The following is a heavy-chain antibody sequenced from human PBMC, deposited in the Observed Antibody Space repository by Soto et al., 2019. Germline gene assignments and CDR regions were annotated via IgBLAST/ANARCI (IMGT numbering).Heavy chain of an antibody. CDR2: IIPIFGTA. CDR1: GGTFSSYA. Sequence: SVKVSCKASGGTFSSYAISWVRQAPGQGLEWMGGIIPIFGTANYAQKFQGRVTITADESTSTAYMELSSLRSEDTAVYYCARHNGTPYYAILTGYQEYYYGMDVWGQGTTVTVSS. V-gene: IGHV1-69*13. J-gene: IGHJ6*02. D-gene: IGHD3-9*01. CDR3: ARHNGTPYYAILTGYQEYYYGMDV.